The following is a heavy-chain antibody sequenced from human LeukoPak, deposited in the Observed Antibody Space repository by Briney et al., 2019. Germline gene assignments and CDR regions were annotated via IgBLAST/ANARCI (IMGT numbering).Heavy chain of an antibody. Sequence: SETLSLTCTVSGGSISSSSYYWGWIRQPPGKGLEWIGSIYYSGSTYYNPSLKSRVTISVDTSKNQFSLKLSSVTAADTAVYYCARQRYSSPLYYFDYWGQGTLVTVSS. J-gene: IGHJ4*02. D-gene: IGHD6-19*01. CDR2: IYYSGST. CDR1: GGSISSSSYY. V-gene: IGHV4-39*01. CDR3: ARQRYSSPLYYFDY.